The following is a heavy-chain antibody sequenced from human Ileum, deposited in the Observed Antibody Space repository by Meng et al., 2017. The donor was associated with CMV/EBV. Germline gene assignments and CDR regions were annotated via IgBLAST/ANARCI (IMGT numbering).Heavy chain of an antibody. Sequence: EVKVVESGGGLVQPGGSLRLSCAASGFSVSDKYLSWVRQAPGKGLEWVSGIHRGGNTYYADSVKGRFTISRDNSKNTLYLQMNNLRDEDTAVYYCATAGNYRLDHWGQGTLVTVSS. CDR3: ATAGNYRLDH. V-gene: IGHV3-66*01. J-gene: IGHJ4*02. CDR1: GFSVSDKY. D-gene: IGHD1-7*01. CDR2: IHRGGNT.